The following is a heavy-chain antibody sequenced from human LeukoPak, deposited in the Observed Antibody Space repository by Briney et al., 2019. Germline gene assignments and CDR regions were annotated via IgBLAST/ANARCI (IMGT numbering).Heavy chain of an antibody. J-gene: IGHJ6*03. CDR1: GGSISSYY. CDR3: AFSSYYLQGNYYYMDV. CDR2: IHYSGNT. Sequence: PSETLSLTCTVSGGSISSYYWSWIRQPPGKGLEWIGYIHYSGNTKYNPSLKSRVTISVDTSKNQFSLKLTSVTAADTAVYYCAFSSYYLQGNYYYMDVWGKGTTVTVSS. D-gene: IGHD1-26*01. V-gene: IGHV4-59*01.